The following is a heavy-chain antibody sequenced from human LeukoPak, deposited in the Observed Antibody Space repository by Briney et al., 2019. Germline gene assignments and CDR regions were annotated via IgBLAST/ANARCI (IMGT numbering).Heavy chain of an antibody. CDR1: GGSLSGYY. J-gene: IGHJ5*02. CDR2: ISGSGGST. Sequence: ETLSLTCAVYGGSLSGYYWSWIRQPPGKGLEWVSAISGSGGSTYYADSVKGRFTISRDNSKNTLYLQMNSLRAEDTAVYYCAKSPYCGGDCYSLMVDPWGQGTLVTVSS. D-gene: IGHD2-21*02. CDR3: AKSPYCGGDCYSLMVDP. V-gene: IGHV3-23*01.